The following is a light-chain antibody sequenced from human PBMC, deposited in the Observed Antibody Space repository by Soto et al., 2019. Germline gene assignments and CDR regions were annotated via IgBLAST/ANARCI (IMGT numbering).Light chain of an antibody. J-gene: IGLJ2*01. CDR3: RSYTSSSTRV. V-gene: IGLV2-14*01. CDR2: DVS. CDR1: SSDVGGYNY. Sequence: QSALTQPASVSGSPGQWSTISCTGTSSDVGGYNYVSWYQQHPGKAPKLMIYDVSNRPSGVSNRFSGSKSGNTASLTISGLQAEDEADYYCRSYTSSSTRVFGGGTKVTVL.